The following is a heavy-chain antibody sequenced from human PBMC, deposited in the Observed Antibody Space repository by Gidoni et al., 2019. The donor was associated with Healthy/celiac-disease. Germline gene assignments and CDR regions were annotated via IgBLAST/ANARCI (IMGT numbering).Heavy chain of an antibody. CDR2: IYYSGST. Sequence: QVQLQESGPGLVNPSETLSLTCTVSGGSISSYYWSWIRQPPGKGLEWIGYIYYSGSTTYNPSLKSRVTISVDTSKNQFSLNLSSVTAADTAVYYCARVEMATIGLDYWGQGTLVTVSS. J-gene: IGHJ4*02. V-gene: IGHV4-59*01. CDR1: GGSISSYY. CDR3: ARVEMATIGLDY. D-gene: IGHD5-12*01.